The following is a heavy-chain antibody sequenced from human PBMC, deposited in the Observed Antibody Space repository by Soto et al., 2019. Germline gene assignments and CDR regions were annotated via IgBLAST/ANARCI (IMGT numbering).Heavy chain of an antibody. Sequence: SLTCTVSGGSISSYYWSWIRQPPGKGLEWIGYIYYSGSTNYNPSLKSRVTISVDTSKNQFSLKLSSVTAADTAVYYCARVTVIATLYGMDVWGQGTTVTVSS. CDR3: ARVTVIATLYGMDV. D-gene: IGHD4-17*01. J-gene: IGHJ6*02. CDR1: GGSISSYY. V-gene: IGHV4-59*01. CDR2: IYYSGST.